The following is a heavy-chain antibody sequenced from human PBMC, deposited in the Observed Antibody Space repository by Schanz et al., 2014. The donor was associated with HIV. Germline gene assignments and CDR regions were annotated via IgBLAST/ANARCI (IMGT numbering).Heavy chain of an antibody. CDR1: GISLTNNA. J-gene: IGHJ4*02. CDR2: ISGSGGST. Sequence: EVQQVLESGGGLVPPGGSLRLSCAASGISLTNNAMTWVRQAPGKGLECVSVISGSGGSTYYADSVKGRFTISRDNSKNTLYLQMDSLRAEDTALYFCAKSTWVDNCGQGTLVTVSS. D-gene: IGHD2-2*01. V-gene: IGHV3-23*01. CDR3: AKSTWVDN.